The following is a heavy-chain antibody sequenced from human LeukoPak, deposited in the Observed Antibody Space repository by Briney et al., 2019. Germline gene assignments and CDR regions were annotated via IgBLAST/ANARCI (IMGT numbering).Heavy chain of an antibody. CDR3: ARVPRSYYYYYYMDV. CDR1: GVSISSYY. J-gene: IGHJ6*03. CDR2: LYYTGNS. V-gene: IGHV4-59*01. Sequence: SETLSLTCTVSGVSISSYYWSWIRQPPGKGLEWIGYLYYTGNSNLNPSLKSRVTISVDTSKNQFSLQLSSVTAADTAVYYCARVPRSYYYYYYMDVWGKGTTVTVSS.